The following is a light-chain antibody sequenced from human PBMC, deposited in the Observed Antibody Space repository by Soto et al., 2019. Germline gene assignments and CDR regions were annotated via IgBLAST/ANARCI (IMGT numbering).Light chain of an antibody. CDR2: DAS. V-gene: IGKV3-20*01. J-gene: IGKJ2*01. Sequence: EIVLTQSPGTLSLSPGERAALSCRASQSVSNNYLAWYQQKPGQAPRLLIFDASSRATGTPDRFSGSGSGTDFTLTISRLEPEDFAVYYCQLYGSSPRTFGQGTKLEIK. CDR1: QSVSNNY. CDR3: QLYGSSPRT.